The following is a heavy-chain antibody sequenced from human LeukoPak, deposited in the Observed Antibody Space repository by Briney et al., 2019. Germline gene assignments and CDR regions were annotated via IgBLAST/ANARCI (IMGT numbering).Heavy chain of an antibody. CDR3: ARDGIYIGCSIPYFDY. J-gene: IGHJ4*02. Sequence: ASVKVSCKASGYTFTSYYMHWVRQAPGQGLEWMGIIYPSGGSTSYAQKFQGRVTMTRDTSTSTVYMELSSLRSEDTAVYYCARDGIYIGCSIPYFDYWGQGTLVTVSS. CDR1: GYTFTSYY. D-gene: IGHD2/OR15-2a*01. CDR2: IYPSGGST. V-gene: IGHV1-46*01.